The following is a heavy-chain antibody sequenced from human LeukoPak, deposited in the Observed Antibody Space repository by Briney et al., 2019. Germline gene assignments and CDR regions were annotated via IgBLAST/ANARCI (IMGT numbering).Heavy chain of an antibody. CDR2: ISSSSSYI. Sequence: PGGSLRLSCAASGFTFSSYSMNWVRQTPGKGLEWVSSISSSSSYIYYADSVKGRFTISRDNAKNSLYLQMNSLRAEDTAVYYCARDGYDILTGYLYYFDYWGQGTLVTVSS. CDR1: GFTFSSYS. V-gene: IGHV3-21*01. D-gene: IGHD3-9*01. CDR3: ARDGYDILTGYLYYFDY. J-gene: IGHJ4*02.